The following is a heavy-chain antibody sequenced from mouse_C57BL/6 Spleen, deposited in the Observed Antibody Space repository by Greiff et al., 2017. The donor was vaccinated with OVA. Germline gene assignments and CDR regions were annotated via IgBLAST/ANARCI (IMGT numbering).Heavy chain of an antibody. Sequence: VQLQQSGPGLVKPSQSLSLTCSVTGYSITSGYYWNWIRQFPGNKLEWMGYISYDGSNNYNPSLKNRISITRDTSKNQFFLKLNSVTTEDTATYYCATSSGYVWFAYWGQGTLVTVSA. CDR2: ISYDGSN. V-gene: IGHV3-6*01. D-gene: IGHD3-2*02. J-gene: IGHJ3*01. CDR3: ATSSGYVWFAY. CDR1: GYSITSGYY.